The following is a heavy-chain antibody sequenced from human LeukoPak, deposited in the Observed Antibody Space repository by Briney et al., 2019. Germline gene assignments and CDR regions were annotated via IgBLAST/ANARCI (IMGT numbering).Heavy chain of an antibody. CDR3: AREMSYYDILTGYYH. D-gene: IGHD3-9*01. J-gene: IGHJ4*02. Sequence: GGSLRLSCAASGFTFSSYSMNWVRQAPGKGLEWVSSISSSSSYIYYADSVKGRFTISRDNAKNSLYLQMISLRAEDTAVYYCAREMSYYDILTGYYHWGQGTLVTVSS. CDR2: ISSSSSYI. V-gene: IGHV3-21*01. CDR1: GFTFSSYS.